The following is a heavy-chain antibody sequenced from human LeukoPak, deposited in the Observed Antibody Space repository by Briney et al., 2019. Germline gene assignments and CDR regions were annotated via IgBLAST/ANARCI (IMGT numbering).Heavy chain of an antibody. CDR1: GFTFSSHW. Sequence: GGSLRLSCAASGFTFSSHWMSWVRQAPGKGLEWVSGISGSGDNTYYADSVKGRFTISRDNSKNTLYVQVNSLGTEDTAAYYCAKGSYYDSSGSFYFDYWGQGILVTVSS. CDR3: AKGSYYDSSGSFYFDY. V-gene: IGHV3-23*01. D-gene: IGHD3-22*01. CDR2: ISGSGDNT. J-gene: IGHJ4*02.